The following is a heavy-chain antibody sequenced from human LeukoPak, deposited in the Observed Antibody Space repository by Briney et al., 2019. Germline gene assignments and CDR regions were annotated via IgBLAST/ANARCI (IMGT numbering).Heavy chain of an antibody. CDR2: IWYDGSKT. V-gene: IGHV3-33*06. Sequence: GGSLRLSCVTSGFTIKNYGMHWVRQAPGKGLEWVAIIWYDGSKTYYGDSVKGRFTISRDNSKNTLYLQMNSLRVEDTAVYFCAKDWDFWRGYPYAFDIWGQGTMVTVPS. D-gene: IGHD3-3*01. CDR3: AKDWDFWRGYPYAFDI. J-gene: IGHJ3*02. CDR1: GFTIKNYG.